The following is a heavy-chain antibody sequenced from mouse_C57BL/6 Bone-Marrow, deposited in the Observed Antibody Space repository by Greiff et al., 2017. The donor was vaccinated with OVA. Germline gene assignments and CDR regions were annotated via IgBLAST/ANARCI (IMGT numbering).Heavy chain of an antibody. Sequence: EVMLVESGGGLVKPGGSLKLSCAASGFTFSSYAMSWVRQTPEKRLEWVATLSDGGSYTYYPDNVKGRFTISRDNAKNNLYLQMSHLKSEDTAMYYCARALWDGAMDYWGQGTSVTVSS. CDR2: LSDGGSYT. CDR1: GFTFSSYA. CDR3: ARALWDGAMDY. J-gene: IGHJ4*01. D-gene: IGHD4-1*01. V-gene: IGHV5-4*03.